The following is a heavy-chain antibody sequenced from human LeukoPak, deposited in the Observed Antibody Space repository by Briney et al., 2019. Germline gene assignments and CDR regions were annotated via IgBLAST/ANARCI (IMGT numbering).Heavy chain of an antibody. D-gene: IGHD5-18*01. CDR3: ARGPYSYGYPYYYYYMDV. Sequence: GASVKVSCKASGGTFSNYAISWVRQAPGQGLEWMGGIIPIFGTANYAQKFQGRVTITADESTSTAYMELSSLRSEDTAVYYCARGPYSYGYPYYYYYMDVWGKGTTVTISS. CDR1: GGTFSNYA. CDR2: IIPIFGTA. J-gene: IGHJ6*03. V-gene: IGHV1-69*13.